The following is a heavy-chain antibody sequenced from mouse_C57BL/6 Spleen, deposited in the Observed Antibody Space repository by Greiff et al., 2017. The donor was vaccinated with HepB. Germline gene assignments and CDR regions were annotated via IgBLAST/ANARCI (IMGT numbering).Heavy chain of an antibody. V-gene: IGHV5-12*01. CDR1: GFTFSDYY. J-gene: IGHJ1*03. Sequence: EVQVVESGGGLVQPGGSLKLSCAASGFTFSDYYMYWVRQTPEKRLEWVAYISNGGGSTYYPDTVKGRFTISRDNAKNTLYLRMSRLKSEDTAMYYCARHGGSPWYFDVWGTGTTVTVSS. CDR3: ARHGGSPWYFDV. CDR2: ISNGGGST.